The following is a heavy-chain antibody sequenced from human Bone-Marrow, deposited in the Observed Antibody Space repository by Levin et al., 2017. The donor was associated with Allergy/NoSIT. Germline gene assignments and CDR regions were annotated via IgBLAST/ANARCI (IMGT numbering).Heavy chain of an antibody. V-gene: IGHV3-23*01. D-gene: IGHD1-26*01. Sequence: LSLTCAASGFTFSSYAMSWVRQAPGKGLEWVSAITGRGGNTYYADSVKGRFTISRDNSKNTLYLQMNSLRAEDTAVYYCAKEEVGATWFYWGQGTLVTVSS. J-gene: IGHJ4*02. CDR2: ITGRGGNT. CDR1: GFTFSSYA. CDR3: AKEEVGATWFY.